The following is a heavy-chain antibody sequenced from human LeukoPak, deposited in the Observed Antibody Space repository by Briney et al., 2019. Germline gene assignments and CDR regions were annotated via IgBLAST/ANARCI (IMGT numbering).Heavy chain of an antibody. CDR1: AGSITSYY. V-gene: IGHV4-4*07. Sequence: SETLSLTCTVSAGSITSYYWSWIRQSAGKGPDWIGRIYSSGSTNYNPSLKSRITISRDTSKNEVSLNMRSVTAADTAVYYCARDGEDILSNWFDPWGQGILVTVSS. CDR3: ARDGEDILSNWFDP. CDR2: IYSSGST. J-gene: IGHJ5*02. D-gene: IGHD2/OR15-2a*01.